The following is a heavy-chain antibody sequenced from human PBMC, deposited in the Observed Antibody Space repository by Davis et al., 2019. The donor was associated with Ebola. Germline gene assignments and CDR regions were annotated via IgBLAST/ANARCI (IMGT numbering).Heavy chain of an antibody. Sequence: GSLKISCAASGFTFSSYDMHWVRQAAGKGLERVSLIGTAGNTHYPDSVKGRFTVSRENAKNSLYLQMNSLRAGDTAVYYCARDRSGWGLEYWGQGTLVTVSS. CDR2: IGTAGNT. V-gene: IGHV3-13*01. J-gene: IGHJ4*02. D-gene: IGHD6-19*01. CDR1: GFTFSSYD. CDR3: ARDRSGWGLEY.